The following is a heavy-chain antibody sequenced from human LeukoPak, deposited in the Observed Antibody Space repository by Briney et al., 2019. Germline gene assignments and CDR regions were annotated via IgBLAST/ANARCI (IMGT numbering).Heavy chain of an antibody. D-gene: IGHD2-2*01. Sequence: SQTLSLTCTVSGGSISSGDYYWSWIRQPPGTGLEWIGCIYYSGSTYYNPSLKSRVTISVDTSKNQFSLKLSSVTAADTAVYYCARVVPAAEYYFDYWGQGTLVTVSS. V-gene: IGHV4-30-4*01. J-gene: IGHJ4*02. CDR3: ARVVPAAEYYFDY. CDR2: IYYSGST. CDR1: GGSISSGDYY.